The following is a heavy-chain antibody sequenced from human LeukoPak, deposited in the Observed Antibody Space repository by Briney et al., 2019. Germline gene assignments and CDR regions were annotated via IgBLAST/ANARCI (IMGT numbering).Heavy chain of an antibody. CDR3: AKKGAVVVVAADYFDY. Sequence: GGSLRLSCAASGFTFSSYAMSWVRQAPGKGLEWVSAISGSGGSTYYADSVKGRFTISRDNSKNTLYLQMNSLRAEDTAVYYCAKKGAVVVVAADYFDYWGQGPRVTVPS. CDR2: ISGSGGST. J-gene: IGHJ4*02. CDR1: GFTFSSYA. D-gene: IGHD2-15*01. V-gene: IGHV3-23*01.